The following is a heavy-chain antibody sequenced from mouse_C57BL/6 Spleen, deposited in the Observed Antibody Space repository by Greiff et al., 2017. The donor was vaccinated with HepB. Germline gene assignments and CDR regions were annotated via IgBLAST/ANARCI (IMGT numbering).Heavy chain of an antibody. V-gene: IGHV1-52*01. CDR1: GYTFTSYW. D-gene: IGHD2-4*01. CDR3: ARVYDYDGVYFDY. Sequence: QVQLQQPGAELVRPGSSVKLSCKASGYTFTSYWMHWVKQRPIQGLEWIGNIDPSDSETHYNQKFKDKATLTVDKSSSTAYMQLSILTSEDSAVYYCARVYDYDGVYFDYWGQGTTLTVSS. J-gene: IGHJ2*01. CDR2: IDPSDSET.